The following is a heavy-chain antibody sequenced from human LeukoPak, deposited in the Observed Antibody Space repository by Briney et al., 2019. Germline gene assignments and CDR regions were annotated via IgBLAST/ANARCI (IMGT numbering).Heavy chain of an antibody. CDR2: IYYSGST. CDR1: GDSISSYY. D-gene: IGHD2-2*01. Sequence: SETLSLTCTVSGDSISSYYWSWIRQPPGKGLEWIGYIYYSGSTNYNPSLKSRVTISVDTSKNQFSLRVSSVTAADTAVYYCARGPWGYCSSTSCSFDYWGQGTLVTVSS. J-gene: IGHJ4*02. CDR3: ARGPWGYCSSTSCSFDY. V-gene: IGHV4-59*01.